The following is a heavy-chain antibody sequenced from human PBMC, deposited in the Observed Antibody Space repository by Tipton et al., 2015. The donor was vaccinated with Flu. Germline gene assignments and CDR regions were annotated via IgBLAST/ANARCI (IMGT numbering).Heavy chain of an antibody. D-gene: IGHD1-26*01. Sequence: TLSLTCTVSGGSISRYYWSWIRQAPGKGLEWIAYINYSGSTNNNPSLKSRVTISVDTSKNQFSLKLTSVTAADTAVYYCARHSQILPYRAQGYFDFWGQGTLVTVPS. CDR1: GGSISRYY. J-gene: IGHJ4*02. V-gene: IGHV4-59*08. CDR3: ARHSQILPYRAQGYFDF. CDR2: INYSGST.